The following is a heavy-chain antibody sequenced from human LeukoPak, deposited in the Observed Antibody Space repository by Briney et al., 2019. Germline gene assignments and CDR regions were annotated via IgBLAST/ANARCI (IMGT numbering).Heavy chain of an antibody. D-gene: IGHD2-2*01. V-gene: IGHV1-2*02. CDR3: ARGEVGYCSSTSCDYYYYMDV. Sequence: AASVKVSCKASGYTFTGYYMHWVRQAPGQGLEWMGWINPNSGGTNYAQKFQGRVTMTRDTSISTAYMELSRLRSDDTAVYYCARGEVGYCSSTSCDYYYYMDVWGKGTTVTVSS. CDR1: GYTFTGYY. CDR2: INPNSGGT. J-gene: IGHJ6*03.